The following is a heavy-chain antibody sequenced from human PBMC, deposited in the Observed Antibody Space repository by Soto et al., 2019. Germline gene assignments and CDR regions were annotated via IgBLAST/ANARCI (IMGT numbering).Heavy chain of an antibody. CDR2: IDWDDDK. D-gene: IGHD6-19*01. J-gene: IGHJ4*02. V-gene: IGHV2-70*04. CDR3: ARIPGWLQGFDS. Sequence: SGPTLVNPTQTLPLTCTFSGFSLSTTGMRVSWIRQPPGKALEWLARIDWDDDKFYTTSLKTRLTISKDTSKNQVVLTMTNMDPVDTATYFCARIPGWLQGFDSWGQGTLVTVSS. CDR1: GFSLSTTGMR.